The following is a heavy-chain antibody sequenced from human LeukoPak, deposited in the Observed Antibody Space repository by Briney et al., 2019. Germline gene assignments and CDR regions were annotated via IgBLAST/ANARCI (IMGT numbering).Heavy chain of an antibody. CDR3: ARYLGTAMVPYFDY. CDR2: IYYSGST. CDR1: GGSISSGGYY. V-gene: IGHV4-31*03. J-gene: IGHJ4*02. D-gene: IGHD5-18*01. Sequence: SETLSLTCTVSGGSISSGGYYWSWIRQHPGKGLEWIGYIYYSGSTYYNPSLKSRVAISVDTSKNQFSLKLSSVTAADTAVYYCARYLGTAMVPYFDYWGQGTLVTVSS.